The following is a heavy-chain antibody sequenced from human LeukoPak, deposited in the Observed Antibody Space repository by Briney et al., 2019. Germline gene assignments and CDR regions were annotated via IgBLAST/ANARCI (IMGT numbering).Heavy chain of an antibody. CDR2: IYYSGST. CDR3: AREVAAAGSDAFDI. Sequence: SETLSLTCTVSGGSISSHYWSWIRQPPGKGLEWIGYIYYSGSTNYNPSLKSRVTISVDTSKNQFSLKLSSVTAAHTAVYYCAREVAAAGSDAFDIWGQGTMVTVSS. J-gene: IGHJ3*02. CDR1: GGSISSHY. V-gene: IGHV4-59*11. D-gene: IGHD6-13*01.